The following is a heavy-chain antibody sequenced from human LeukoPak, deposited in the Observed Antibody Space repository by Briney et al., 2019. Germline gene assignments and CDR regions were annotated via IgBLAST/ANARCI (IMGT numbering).Heavy chain of an antibody. D-gene: IGHD3-10*01. CDR3: ARHLGFYYGSGNDETGNWFDP. Sequence: PSETLSLTCTVSGDSISTSKSYWGWIRQPPLKGLEWIGSIYYTGNTYYNASLKSRVTISVDTSKNQFSLKLSSVTAADTAVYYCARHLGFYYGSGNDETGNWFDPWGQGTLVTVSS. CDR2: IYYTGNT. CDR1: GDSISTSKSY. J-gene: IGHJ5*02. V-gene: IGHV4-39*01.